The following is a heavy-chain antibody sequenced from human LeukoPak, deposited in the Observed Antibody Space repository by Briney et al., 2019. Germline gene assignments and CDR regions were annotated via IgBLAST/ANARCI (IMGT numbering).Heavy chain of an antibody. J-gene: IGHJ4*02. CDR1: GFNIRDHY. CDR3: ARNKSRFDQ. V-gene: IGHV3-11*01. Sequence: GGSLRLSCAASGFNIRDHYMSWIRQAPGAGLEWVSYISNRGFSTYYADSVKGRFTISRDNTKNSLYLEMQSLRVEDTAVYYCARNKSRFDQWGQGTVVTVSS. CDR2: ISNRGFST.